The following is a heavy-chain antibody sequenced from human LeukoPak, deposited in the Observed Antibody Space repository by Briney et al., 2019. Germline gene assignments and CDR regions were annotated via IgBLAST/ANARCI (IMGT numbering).Heavy chain of an antibody. CDR1: GFTFSDYA. V-gene: IGHV3-30-3*01. CDR2: ISYDGNYK. J-gene: IGHJ5*02. Sequence: AGSSLRLSCAASGFTFSDYAMHWVRQAPGKGLEWVAVISYDGNYKYSADSMKGRFTVSRDNSKNMLYLQMNSLRPEDTAVYYCARDPLTDCSGGSCYSEGFDPWGQGTLVTVSS. CDR3: ARDPLTDCSGGSCYSEGFDP. D-gene: IGHD2-15*01.